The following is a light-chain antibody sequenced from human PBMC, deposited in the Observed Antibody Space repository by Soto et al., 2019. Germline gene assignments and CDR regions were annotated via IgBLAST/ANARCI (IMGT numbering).Light chain of an antibody. CDR3: QQRIIWPVS. CDR2: DAS. V-gene: IGKV3-11*01. J-gene: IGKJ5*01. Sequence: EIVLTQSPATLSLSPGERATLSCRASQGVINYLAWYQQKPGQAPRLLIYDASKRATGIPARFSGSGSGTDFTLTISSLEPDDFAVYYCQQRIIWPVSFGQGTRLEIK. CDR1: QGVINY.